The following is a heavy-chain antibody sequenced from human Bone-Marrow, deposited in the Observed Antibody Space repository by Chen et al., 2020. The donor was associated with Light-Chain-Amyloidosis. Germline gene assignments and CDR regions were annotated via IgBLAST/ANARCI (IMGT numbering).Heavy chain of an antibody. D-gene: IGHD1-7*01. CDR1: GGSVSSSAFY. Sequence: QVQLQESGPGLVKPSETLSLTCTVSGGSVSSSAFYWGWIRQPPGKGLEWIGHIYHSGSTYYNPSLKSRVSLSVDTTKNQFSLTLGSVTAADTAVYYCTRPRTGTTTGAYYYMDVWGKGPTAIVPS. CDR3: TRPRTGTTTGAYYYMDV. J-gene: IGHJ6*03. V-gene: IGHV4-39*01. CDR2: IYHSGST.